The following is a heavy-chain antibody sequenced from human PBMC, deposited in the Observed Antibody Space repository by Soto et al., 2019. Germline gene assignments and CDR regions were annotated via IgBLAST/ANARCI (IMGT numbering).Heavy chain of an antibody. CDR3: ASSGYSYGYYYFDY. D-gene: IGHD5-18*01. CDR1: GGSISSGGYY. V-gene: IGHV4-31*03. CDR2: IDYSGST. Sequence: QVQLQESGPGLVKPSQTLSLTCTVSGGSISSGGYYWSWIRQHPGKGLEWIGYIDYSGSTYYNPSLKGRVTMSVDTYKNQVSLKLSSVHAADTAVDYCASSGYSYGYYYFDYWGQVTLVTVSS. J-gene: IGHJ4*02.